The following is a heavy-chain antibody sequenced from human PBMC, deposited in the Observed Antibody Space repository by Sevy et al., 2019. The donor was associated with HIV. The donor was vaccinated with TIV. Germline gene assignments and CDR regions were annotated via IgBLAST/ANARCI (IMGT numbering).Heavy chain of an antibody. CDR2: INPNTSDT. J-gene: IGHJ3*02. CDR3: ARDFLAVTSIPSDAFDI. V-gene: IGHV1-2*02. CDR1: GYSFTGYY. Sequence: ASVKVSGKASGYSFTGYYMNWVRQAPGQGLEWMGWINPNTSDTTYSETFEGRVTMTRDSSLSTAYLELRGLRSDDTAVYYCARDFLAVTSIPSDAFDIWGQGTLVTVSS. D-gene: IGHD2-21*02.